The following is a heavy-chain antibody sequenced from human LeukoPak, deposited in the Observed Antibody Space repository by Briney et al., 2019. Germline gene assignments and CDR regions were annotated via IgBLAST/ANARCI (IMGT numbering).Heavy chain of an antibody. CDR1: GGSISTSSYY. CDR2: IFYSGST. V-gene: IGHV4-39*07. J-gene: IGHJ5*02. D-gene: IGHD5-18*01. Sequence: KASETLSLTCTVSGGSISTSSYYWGWVRQPPGKGLEWIGNIFYSGSTYYSPSLKSRVTISLDTSKNQFSLKVNSVTAADTAVYYCARRGYTYGWGWFDPWGQRTLVTVSS. CDR3: ARRGYTYGWGWFDP.